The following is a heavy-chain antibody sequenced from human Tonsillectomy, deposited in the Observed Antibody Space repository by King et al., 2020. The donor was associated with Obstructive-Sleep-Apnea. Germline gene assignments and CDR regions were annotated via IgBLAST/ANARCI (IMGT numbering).Heavy chain of an antibody. CDR1: GYSFTGYY. Sequence: QLVQSGAEVKMPGASVKVSCRASGYSFTGYYIHWVRQAPGQGPEWVGWINPNSGGTNYAQKFQGRVTMTRDTSISTAYMELSGLRSDDTAVYYCARNRKPYWGQGTLVTVSS. CDR3: ARNRKPY. D-gene: IGHD1-14*01. J-gene: IGHJ4*02. V-gene: IGHV1-2*02. CDR2: INPNSGGT.